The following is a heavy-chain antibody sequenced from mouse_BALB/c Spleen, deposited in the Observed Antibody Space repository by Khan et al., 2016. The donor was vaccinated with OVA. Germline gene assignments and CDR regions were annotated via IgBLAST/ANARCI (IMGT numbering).Heavy chain of an antibody. J-gene: IGHJ3*01. V-gene: IGHV1-4*01. Sequence: VQLQESGAELARPGASVKMSCKASGYTFTSYTIHWIQLRPGQGLEWIGYINPNNGYTNYNQKFKDKATLTADKSSTTVYMQLSSLTSDDSAVENFVIYGGYYRNDGWFAYWGQGTLVTVSA. D-gene: IGHD2-14*01. CDR2: INPNNGYT. CDR3: VIYGGYYRNDGWFAY. CDR1: GYTFTSYT.